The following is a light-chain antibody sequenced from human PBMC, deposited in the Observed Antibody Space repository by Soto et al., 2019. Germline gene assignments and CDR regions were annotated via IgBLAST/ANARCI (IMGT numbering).Light chain of an antibody. CDR1: SSDIGSYDY. CDR2: GVS. Sequence: QSALTQPASVSGSPGQSITISCTGTSSDIGSYDYVSWYQQHPGKAPKLMIYGVSNRPSGVSNRFSGSKSGNTASLTISGLQAEDEADYYCSSYTGSSTLDVVFGGGTKLTVL. V-gene: IGLV2-14*01. CDR3: SSYTGSSTLDVV. J-gene: IGLJ2*01.